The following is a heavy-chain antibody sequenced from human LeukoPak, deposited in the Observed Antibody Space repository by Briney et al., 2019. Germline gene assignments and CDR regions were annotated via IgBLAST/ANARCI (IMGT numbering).Heavy chain of an antibody. V-gene: IGHV3-30-3*01. Sequence: GGSLRLSCAASGFTFSSYAMHWVRQAPGKGLEWVAVISYDGSNKYYADSVKGRFTISRDNSKNTLYLQMNSLRAEDTAVYYCARSNGDYVGYFDYWGQGTLVTVFS. CDR3: ARSNGDYVGYFDY. D-gene: IGHD4-17*01. CDR1: GFTFSSYA. CDR2: ISYDGSNK. J-gene: IGHJ4*02.